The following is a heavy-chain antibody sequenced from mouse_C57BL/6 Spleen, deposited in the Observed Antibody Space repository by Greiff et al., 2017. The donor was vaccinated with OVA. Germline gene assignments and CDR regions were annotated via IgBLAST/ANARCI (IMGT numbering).Heavy chain of an antibody. J-gene: IGHJ1*03. CDR3: ARHGYLDV. Sequence: VQLKESGGGLVQPGGSLKLSCAASGFTFSDYYMYWVRQTPEKRLEWVAYISNGGGSTYYPDTVKGRFTISRDNAKNTLYLQMSRLKSEDTAMYYCARHGYLDVWGTGTTVTVSS. V-gene: IGHV5-12*01. CDR2: ISNGGGST. CDR1: GFTFSDYY.